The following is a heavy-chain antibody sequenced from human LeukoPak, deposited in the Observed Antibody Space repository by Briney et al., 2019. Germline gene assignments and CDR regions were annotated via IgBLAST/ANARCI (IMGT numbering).Heavy chain of an antibody. CDR2: IIPIFGTA. D-gene: IGHD3-22*01. Sequence: GASVKVSCKASGGTFSSYAISWVRRAPGQGLEWMGGIIPIFGTANYTQKFQGRVTITADESTSTAYMELSSLRSEDTAVYYCASAYYDSSGSLYYFDYWGQGTLVTVSS. J-gene: IGHJ4*02. CDR1: GGTFSSYA. CDR3: ASAYYDSSGSLYYFDY. V-gene: IGHV1-69*13.